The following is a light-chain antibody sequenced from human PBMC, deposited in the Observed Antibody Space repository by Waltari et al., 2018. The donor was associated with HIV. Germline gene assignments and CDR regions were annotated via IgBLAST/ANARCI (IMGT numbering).Light chain of an antibody. CDR3: QQYGSSPPWT. Sequence: EIVLTQSPDTRSLSPGESAPLPRRASHNFSSNYLIWYQKKTGRSPTLLISGASRRAAGVADRFSGSGSGTDFTLTISRLEPEDFAVYFCQQYGSSPPWTFGQGTKVEVK. V-gene: IGKV3-20*01. CDR1: HNFSSNY. CDR2: GAS. J-gene: IGKJ1*01.